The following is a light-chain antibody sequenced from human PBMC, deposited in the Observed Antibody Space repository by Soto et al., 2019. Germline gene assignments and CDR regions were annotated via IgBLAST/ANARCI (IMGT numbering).Light chain of an antibody. V-gene: IGKV3-15*01. CDR3: QQYNNWPLWT. J-gene: IGKJ1*01. CDR1: QSVSSN. Sequence: EIVMTQSPATLSVSPGERATLSCRASQSVSSNLAWYQQKPGQAPRLLIYGASTRAPGIPDRFSGSGSGTEITITISSLQAEDFAVYYCQQYNNWPLWTGGQGTKVEIK. CDR2: GAS.